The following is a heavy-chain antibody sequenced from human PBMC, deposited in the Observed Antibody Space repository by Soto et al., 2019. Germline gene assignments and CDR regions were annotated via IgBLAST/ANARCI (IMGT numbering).Heavy chain of an antibody. D-gene: IGHD2-8*01. J-gene: IGHJ4*02. CDR2: ISSRSSYI. Sequence: GSLRLSCAASGFTFSSYSMNWVRQAPGKGLEWVSSISSRSSYIYYADSVKGRFTISRDNAKNSLYLQMNSLRAEDTAVYYCARDRTRELGFDYWGQGTLVTVSS. CDR1: GFTFSSYS. V-gene: IGHV3-21*01. CDR3: ARDRTRELGFDY.